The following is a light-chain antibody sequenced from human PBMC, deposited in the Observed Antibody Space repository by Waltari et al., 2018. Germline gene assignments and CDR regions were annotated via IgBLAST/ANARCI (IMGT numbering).Light chain of an antibody. V-gene: IGKV3-11*01. CDR3: QQRSNWPRT. J-gene: IGKJ1*01. CDR2: SAS. CDR1: QSVTNS. Sequence: EIVLTQSPDTLSLSPGERATLSCRASQSVTNSLAWYQQKPGQAPRLLIDSASNRATGVPARFSGSESGTDFTLTISSLGPEDFAVYFCQQRSNWPRTVGQGTKVEIK.